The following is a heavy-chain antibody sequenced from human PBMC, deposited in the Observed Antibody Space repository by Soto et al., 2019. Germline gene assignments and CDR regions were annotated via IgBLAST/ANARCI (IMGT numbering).Heavy chain of an antibody. CDR2: ISSSSSYI. CDR1: GFTCSSFS. D-gene: IGHD1-26*01. V-gene: IGHV3-21*01. Sequence: GGSLRLSCAASGFTCSSFSMNWVRRAPGKGLEWVSSISSSSSYIYYADSVKGRFTISRDNAKNSLYLQMNSLRAEDTAVYYCARDQSGATTDDAFDIWGQGTMVTVSS. J-gene: IGHJ3*02. CDR3: ARDQSGATTDDAFDI.